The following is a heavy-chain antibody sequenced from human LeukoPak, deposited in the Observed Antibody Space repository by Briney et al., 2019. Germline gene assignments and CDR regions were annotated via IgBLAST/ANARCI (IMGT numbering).Heavy chain of an antibody. Sequence: ASVKVSCKASGYTFTGYYIHWVRQAPGQGLEWMGWINPNSGDTNYAQKFQGRVTMTRDTSTSTAYMELSRLRSDDTAVYYCARGGYGGNVIRDYMDVWGKGTTVTVSS. CDR1: GYTFTGYY. CDR3: ARGGYGGNVIRDYMDV. CDR2: INPNSGDT. D-gene: IGHD4-23*01. V-gene: IGHV1-2*02. J-gene: IGHJ6*03.